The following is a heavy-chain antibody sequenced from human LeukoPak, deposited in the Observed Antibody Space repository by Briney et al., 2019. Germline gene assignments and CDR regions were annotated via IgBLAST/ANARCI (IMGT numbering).Heavy chain of an antibody. V-gene: IGHV4-30-4*01. CDR3: ARDRSGYCYNWFDP. CDR1: GGSISSGDYY. J-gene: IGHJ5*02. CDR2: IYYSGST. D-gene: IGHD3-22*01. Sequence: SETLSLTCTVSGGSISSGDYYWSWIRQPPGKGLEWIGYIYYSGSTYYNPSLKSRVTISVDTSKNQFSLKLSSVTAADTAVYYCARDRSGYCYNWFDPWGQGTLVTVSS.